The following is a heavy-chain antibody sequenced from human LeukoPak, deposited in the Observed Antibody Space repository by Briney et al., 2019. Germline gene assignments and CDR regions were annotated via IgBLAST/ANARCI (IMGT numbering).Heavy chain of an antibody. CDR3: AKNVPCGGDCYSPNWFDP. V-gene: IGHV3-33*03. CDR2: IWSDGSNK. Sequence: GGSLRLSCAASGFTFSNHGMHWVRQAPGKGLEWVAVIWSDGSNKYYGDSVKGRLTISRDNSKNTLYLQMNSLRAEDTAVYYCAKNVPCGGDCYSPNWFDPWGQGTLVTVSS. CDR1: GFTFSNHG. D-gene: IGHD2-21*02. J-gene: IGHJ5*02.